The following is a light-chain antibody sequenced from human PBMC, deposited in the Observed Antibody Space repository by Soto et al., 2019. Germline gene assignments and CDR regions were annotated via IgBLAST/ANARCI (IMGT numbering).Light chain of an antibody. CDR2: DAS. CDR3: QQRSNWWT. J-gene: IGKJ1*01. CDR1: QSVSSY. Sequence: EIVLTQSPATLSLSPGERATLSCRASQSVSSYLAWYQQKPGQAPRLLIYDASNRATGIPARFSGSGSGTDFPLTISSLGPEGFAVYYCQQRSNWWTFGQGTKVEIK. V-gene: IGKV3-11*01.